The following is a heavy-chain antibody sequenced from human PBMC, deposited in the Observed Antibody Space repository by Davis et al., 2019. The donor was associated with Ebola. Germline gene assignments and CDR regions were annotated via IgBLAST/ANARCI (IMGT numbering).Heavy chain of an antibody. V-gene: IGHV3-23*01. CDR3: ARSGTTMIVVVYPFDY. CDR2: ISGSGGST. CDR1: GFTFSSYA. J-gene: IGHJ4*02. D-gene: IGHD3-22*01. Sequence: GESLKISCAASGFTFSSYAMSWVRQAPGKGLEWVSAISGSGGSTYYADSVKGRFTISRDNSKNTLYLQMNSLRAEDTAVYYCARSGTTMIVVVYPFDYWGQGTLVTVSS.